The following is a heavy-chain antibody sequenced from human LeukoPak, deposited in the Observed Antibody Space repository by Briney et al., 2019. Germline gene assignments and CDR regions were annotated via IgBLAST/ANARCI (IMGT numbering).Heavy chain of an antibody. CDR1: RVSLTDYY. V-gene: IGHV4-59*01. J-gene: IGHJ4*02. D-gene: IGHD1-1*01. CDR2: ISYSGTS. CDR3: VRVGRYLHWNPDF. Sequence: PSETLSLTCAVSRVSLTDYYWGCIRQPPGKGLEWIGYISYSGTSHSNPATKSRVTMSVHMSKNQFSLKLASVAAEDTAVYSCVRVGRYLHWNPDFWGLGTLVTVSS.